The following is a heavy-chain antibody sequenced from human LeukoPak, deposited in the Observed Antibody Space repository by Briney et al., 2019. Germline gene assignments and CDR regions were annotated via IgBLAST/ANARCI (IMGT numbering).Heavy chain of an antibody. Sequence: GSLRLSCAGSGFTLSSHGMHWVRQAPGKGLEWVAVISYDGSNKYYADSVKGRFTISRDNSKNTLYLQMNSLRAEDTAVYYCAREHYYGSGSYSYFDYWGQGTLVTVSS. CDR2: ISYDGSNK. D-gene: IGHD3-10*01. CDR1: GFTLSSHG. J-gene: IGHJ4*02. V-gene: IGHV3-30*03. CDR3: AREHYYGSGSYSYFDY.